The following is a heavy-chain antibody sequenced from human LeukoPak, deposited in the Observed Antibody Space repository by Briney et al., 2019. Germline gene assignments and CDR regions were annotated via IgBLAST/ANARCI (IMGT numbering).Heavy chain of an antibody. Sequence: SGESLQISCKGSGYSFTSYWIGWVRQMPGKGLEWMGIIYPGDSDTRYSLSFQGQVTISADKSISTAYLQWSSLKASDTAMYYCASLSGAYYDSSVSAFDIWGQGTMVTVSS. CDR1: GYSFTSYW. CDR2: IYPGDSDT. V-gene: IGHV5-51*01. D-gene: IGHD3-22*01. J-gene: IGHJ3*02. CDR3: ASLSGAYYDSSVSAFDI.